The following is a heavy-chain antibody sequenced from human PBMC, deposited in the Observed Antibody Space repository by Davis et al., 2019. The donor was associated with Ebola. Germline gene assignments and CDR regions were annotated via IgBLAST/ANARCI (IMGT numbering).Heavy chain of an antibody. J-gene: IGHJ6*02. D-gene: IGHD2-8*02. CDR3: ARDGALVVYRMAGMDV. Sequence: SVKVSCKASGGTFSSYAISWVRQAPGQGLEWMGGIIPIFGTANYAQKFQGRVTITADESTSTAYMELSSLRSEDTAVYYCARDGALVVYRMAGMDVWGQGTTVTVSS. CDR1: GGTFSSYA. CDR2: IIPIFGTA. V-gene: IGHV1-69*13.